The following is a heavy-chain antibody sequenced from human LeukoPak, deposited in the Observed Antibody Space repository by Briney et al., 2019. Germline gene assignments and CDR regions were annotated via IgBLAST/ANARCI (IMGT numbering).Heavy chain of an antibody. D-gene: IGHD3-9*01. CDR1: GGSISSYY. Sequence: PSETLSLTCTVSGGSISSYYWGWIRQPPGKGLEWIGSIYYSGSTYYNPSLKSRVTISVDTSKNQFSLKLSSVTAADTAVYYCARSNYDILTGYYHYFDYWGQGTLVTVSS. V-gene: IGHV4-39*07. J-gene: IGHJ4*02. CDR2: IYYSGST. CDR3: ARSNYDILTGYYHYFDY.